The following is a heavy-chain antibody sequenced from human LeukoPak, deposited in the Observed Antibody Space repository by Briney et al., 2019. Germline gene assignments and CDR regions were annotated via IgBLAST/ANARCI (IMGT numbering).Heavy chain of an antibody. V-gene: IGHV1-3*01. CDR3: ARSILWFGDLSGMDV. D-gene: IGHD3-10*01. CDR2: INAGNGNT. CDR1: GYTFTSYA. J-gene: IGHJ6*04. Sequence: ASVKVSCKASGYTFTSYAMHWVRQAPGQRREWMGWINAGNGNTKYSQKFQGRVTITRDTSASTAYMELSSLRSEDTAVYYCARSILWFGDLSGMDVWGKGTTVTVSS.